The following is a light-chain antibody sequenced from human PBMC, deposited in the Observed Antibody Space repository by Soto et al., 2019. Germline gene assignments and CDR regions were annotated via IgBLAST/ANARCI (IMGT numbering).Light chain of an antibody. CDR1: SSDVGGYDY. V-gene: IGLV2-8*01. CDR2: EVT. Sequence: QSALTQPPSASGSPGQSVTISCTGTSSDVGGYDYVSWYQQQSGKAPKLIIYEVTKRPSGVPDRFSGSKSGNTASLTVSGLQAEDEADYYCRSYAGVNNVIFGAGTKLTVL. J-gene: IGLJ2*01. CDR3: RSYAGVNNVI.